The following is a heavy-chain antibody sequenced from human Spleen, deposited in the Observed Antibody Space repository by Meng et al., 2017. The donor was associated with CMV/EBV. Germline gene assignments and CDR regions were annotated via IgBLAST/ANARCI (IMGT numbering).Heavy chain of an antibody. CDR2: IRQDGSEK. CDR3: ARGSFRHFDWLPFDY. D-gene: IGHD3-9*01. V-gene: IGHV3-7*01. J-gene: IGHJ4*02. Sequence: GGSLRLSCAASGFTFSRYWMSWVRQAPGKGLEWVANIRQDGSEKYYVDSVKGRFTISRDNTNNSLFLQMNSLRAEDTAVYYCARGSFRHFDWLPFDYWGQGTLVTVSS. CDR1: GFTFSRYW.